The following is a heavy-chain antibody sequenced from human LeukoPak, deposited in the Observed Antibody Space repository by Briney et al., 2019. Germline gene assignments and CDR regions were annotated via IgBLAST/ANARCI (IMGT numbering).Heavy chain of an antibody. V-gene: IGHV4-4*07. Sequence: SETLSLTCTVSGGSISSYYWSWIRQPAGKGLEWIGRIYTSGSTNYNPSLKSRVTISVDTSRNLFSLRLSSLTAADTAVYYCARILARQFTSFSDSSPYTYYYMDVWGKGTTVTVSS. J-gene: IGHJ6*03. CDR1: GGSISSYY. CDR2: IYTSGST. CDR3: ARILARQFTSFSDSSPYTYYYMDV. D-gene: IGHD2/OR15-2a*01.